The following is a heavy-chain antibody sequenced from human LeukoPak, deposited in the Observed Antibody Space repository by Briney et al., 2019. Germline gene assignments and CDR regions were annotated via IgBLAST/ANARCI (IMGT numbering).Heavy chain of an antibody. CDR2: IDYTGTT. CDR3: ARQNDFMVVPVD. V-gene: IGHV4-30-4*07. CDR1: GGSISSGGYS. Sequence: PSETLSLTCAVSGGSISSGGYSWSWIRQPPGKGLEWIGYIDYTGTTKCNPSLKSRATLSVDMLKNQFSLKLTSVSAADTAVYYCARQNDFMVVPVDWGQGTLVTVSS. D-gene: IGHD2-2*01. J-gene: IGHJ4*02.